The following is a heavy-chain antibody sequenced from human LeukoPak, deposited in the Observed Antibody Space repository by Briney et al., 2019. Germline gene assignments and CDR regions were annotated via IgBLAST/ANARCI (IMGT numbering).Heavy chain of an antibody. D-gene: IGHD6-19*01. J-gene: IGHJ6*02. Sequence: SQTLSLTCAISGDSFSSNSAAWNWIRQSPSRGLEWLGRTYYRSKWYNDYAVSVKSRITINPDTSKNQFSLQLNSVTPEDTAVYYCARDQFSSSGWSTSTRYYYGMDVWGQGTTVTVSS. CDR3: ARDQFSSSGWSTSTRYYYGMDV. CDR2: TYYRSKWYN. V-gene: IGHV6-1*01. CDR1: GDSFSSNSAA.